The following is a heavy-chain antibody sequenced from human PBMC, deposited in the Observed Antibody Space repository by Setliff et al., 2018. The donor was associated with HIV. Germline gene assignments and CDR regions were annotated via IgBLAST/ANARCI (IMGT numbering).Heavy chain of an antibody. V-gene: IGHV3-30*02. CDR2: MWYDATNR. CDR3: AKDGIEVAGTGAFDI. D-gene: IGHD6-19*01. Sequence: GGSLRLSCAASGFILSRYGMHWVRHAPGKGLEWVAVMWYDATNRNYADSVKGRFTISRDNSKNTLYLQMNRLTADDTAVYYCAKDGIEVAGTGAFDIWGQGTKVTVSS. CDR1: GFILSRYG. J-gene: IGHJ3*02.